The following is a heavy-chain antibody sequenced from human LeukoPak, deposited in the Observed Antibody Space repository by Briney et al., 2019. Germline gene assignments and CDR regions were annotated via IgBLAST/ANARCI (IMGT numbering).Heavy chain of an antibody. CDR1: GYTFTGYY. CDR2: INPNSGGT. J-gene: IGHJ6*03. CDR3: AKDGSGYDSLIDYYYYYYMDV. D-gene: IGHD5-12*01. V-gene: IGHV1-2*02. Sequence: ASVKVSCKASGYTFTGYYMRWVRQAPGQGLEWMGWINPNSGGTNYAQKFQGRVTMTRDTSISTAYMELSSLRSDDTAVYYCAKDGSGYDSLIDYYYYYYMDVWGKGTTVTISS.